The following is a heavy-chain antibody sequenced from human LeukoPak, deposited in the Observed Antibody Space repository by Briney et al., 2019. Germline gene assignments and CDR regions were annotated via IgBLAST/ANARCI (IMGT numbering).Heavy chain of an antibody. CDR2: IKEDGSEK. CDR1: GFTLSRYK. Sequence: RGYLRFSCAASGFTLSRYKMSWVRQAPGKGPEWVANIKEDGSEKYYVDSVKGRFTISRDNAKNSLYLQMNSLRAEDTAVYYCARVSWKYHGSGIDDFVYWRQ. CDR3: ARVSWKYHGSGIDDFVY. V-gene: IGHV3-7*01. J-gene: IGHJ4*02. D-gene: IGHD3-10*01.